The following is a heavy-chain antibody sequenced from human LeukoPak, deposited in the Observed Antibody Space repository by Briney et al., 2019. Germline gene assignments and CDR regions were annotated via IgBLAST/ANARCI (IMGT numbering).Heavy chain of an antibody. CDR2: ISVYNGNT. CDR1: GYTFTSYG. Sequence: ASVKVSCKASGYTFTSYGLNGWHKAPGQGLKRMGWISVYNGNTNYVQKLQGRVTMTTDTSTSTAYMELRSLRSDDTAVYYCARLYYYGMDAWGQGTTVTVSS. J-gene: IGHJ6*02. V-gene: IGHV1-18*01. CDR3: ARLYYYGMDA.